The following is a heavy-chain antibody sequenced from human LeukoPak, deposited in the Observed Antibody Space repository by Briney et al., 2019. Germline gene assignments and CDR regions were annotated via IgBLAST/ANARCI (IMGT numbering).Heavy chain of an antibody. CDR3: ARGTGITMVRGVKWHY. J-gene: IGHJ4*02. V-gene: IGHV4-39*07. Sequence: SETLSLTCTVSGGSISSSSYYWGWIRQPPGKGLEWIGSIYYSGSTYYNPSLKSRVTISVDTSKNQFSLKLSSVTAADTAVYYCARGTGITMVRGVKWHYWGQGTLVTVSS. D-gene: IGHD3-10*01. CDR1: GGSISSSSYY. CDR2: IYYSGST.